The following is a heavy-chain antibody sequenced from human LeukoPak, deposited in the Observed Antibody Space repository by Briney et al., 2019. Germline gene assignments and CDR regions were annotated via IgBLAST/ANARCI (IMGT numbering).Heavy chain of an antibody. CDR3: ARGYRGYSYGSAFDL. V-gene: IGHV3-7*01. J-gene: IGHJ2*01. Sequence: GGSLRLSCAASGFTFSRCWMNWVRQAPGKGLEWVANIKEDGSEKYYVDSVKGRFTISRDNAKKSLYLQMNSLRAEDTAVYYCARGYRGYSYGSAFDLWGRGTLVTVSS. CDR1: GFTFSRCW. CDR2: IKEDGSEK. D-gene: IGHD5-18*01.